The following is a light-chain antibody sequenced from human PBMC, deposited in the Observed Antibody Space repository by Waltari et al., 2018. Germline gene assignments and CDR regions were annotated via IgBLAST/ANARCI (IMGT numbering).Light chain of an antibody. CDR3: SSYTSSSTWV. J-gene: IGLJ3*02. CDR1: SSDVGGYNH. V-gene: IGLV2-14*01. Sequence: QSALTQPPSVSGSPGQSITISCTGTSSDVGGYNHVSWYQQHPGKAPKLMIYDVNKRPSGISNRFSGSKSGNTASLTISGLQAEDEADYYCSSYTSSSTWVFGGGTKLTVL. CDR2: DVN.